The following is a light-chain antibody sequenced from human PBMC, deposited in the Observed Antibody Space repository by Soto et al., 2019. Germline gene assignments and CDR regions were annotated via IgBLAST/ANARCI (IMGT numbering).Light chain of an antibody. CDR3: QQYHNWPTWT. CDR2: GAS. CDR1: QSVVSS. Sequence: EIVMTQSPATLSVSPGERATLSCRASQSVVSSLAWYQQKPGQAPRLLIHGASTRATGVPARFSGSGSGTDFTLTISSLQSEDFAVYYCQQYHNWPTWTFGQGTKVDIK. V-gene: IGKV3-15*01. J-gene: IGKJ1*01.